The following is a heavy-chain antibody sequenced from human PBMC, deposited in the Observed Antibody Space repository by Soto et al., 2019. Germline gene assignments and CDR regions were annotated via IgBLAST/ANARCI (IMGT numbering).Heavy chain of an antibody. V-gene: IGHV1-3*01. CDR3: ARDADYYDDSYYFDY. Sequence: KFQGRVTITRDTSASTAYMELSSLRSEDTAVYYCARDADYYDDSYYFDYWGQGTLVTVSS. D-gene: IGHD3-22*01. J-gene: IGHJ4*02.